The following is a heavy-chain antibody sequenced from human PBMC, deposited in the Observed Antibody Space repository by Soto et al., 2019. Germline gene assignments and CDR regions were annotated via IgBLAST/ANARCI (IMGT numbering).Heavy chain of an antibody. CDR1: GGSIRDSNYY. V-gene: IGHV4-39*01. D-gene: IGHD6-19*01. CDR2: VYYSGTT. Sequence: QLQLQESGPGLVKPSDTLSLTCTVSGGSIRDSNYYWGWFRQSPGKGLEWIGSVYYSGTTYYKPSLQSQVTISVDTSKQQFSLNLRSVPATDTAVYYCARHSGRFGIARAGIDSWGQGTLVTVSS. J-gene: IGHJ5*01. CDR3: ARHSGRFGIARAGIDS.